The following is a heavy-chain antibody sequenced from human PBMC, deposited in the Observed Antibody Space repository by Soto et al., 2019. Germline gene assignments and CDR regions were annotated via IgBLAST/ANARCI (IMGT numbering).Heavy chain of an antibody. D-gene: IGHD2-2*01. J-gene: IGHJ6*03. CDR2: ISSSSSYI. V-gene: IGHV3-21*01. CDR1: GFTFSSYS. CDR3: ARDMQARYYYIDV. Sequence: EVQLVESGGGLVKPGGSLRLSCAASGFTFSSYSMNWVRQAPGKGLEWVSSISSSSSYIYYADSVKGRFTISRDNAKNSLYLQMNSLRAEDTAVYYCARDMQARYYYIDVWGKGTTVTVSS.